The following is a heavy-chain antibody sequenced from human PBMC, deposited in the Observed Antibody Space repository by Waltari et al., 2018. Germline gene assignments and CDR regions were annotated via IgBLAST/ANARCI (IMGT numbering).Heavy chain of an antibody. J-gene: IGHJ4*02. CDR3: VRHARTTSGGKHFDH. D-gene: IGHD2-15*01. V-gene: IGHV4-39*01. CDR1: GDSISSSSYY. CDR2: MYYSGST. Sequence: QLQLQESGPGLVKASETLSLTCTVSGDSISSSSYYWGWVRQHPGKGREWNGNMYYSGSTYYNPSLKSRVTISGDTSKSQFSLKLSSVTAADTSMYYCVRHARTTSGGKHFDHWGQGMLVTVSP.